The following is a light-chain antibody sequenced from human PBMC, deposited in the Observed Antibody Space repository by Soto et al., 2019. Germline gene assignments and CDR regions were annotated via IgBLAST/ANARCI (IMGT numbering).Light chain of an antibody. J-gene: IGLJ1*01. CDR3: SSCTSIGTFYV. CDR1: SSNIGAGYD. V-gene: IGLV1-40*01. Sequence: QSALAQPPSVSGAPGQKVTISCTGSSSNIGAGYDLHWYQQLPGTAPKLLLYGNSNRPSGVPDRFSGSKSGTSASLAITGLQAEDEADYYCSSCTSIGTFYVFGTGTKVTVL. CDR2: GNS.